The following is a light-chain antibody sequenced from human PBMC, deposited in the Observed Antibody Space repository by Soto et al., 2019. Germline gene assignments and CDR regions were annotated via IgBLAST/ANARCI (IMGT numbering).Light chain of an antibody. CDR1: QDIRNH. CDR2: SAS. CDR3: QQLDSYPRT. J-gene: IGKJ2*01. Sequence: DIQLTQSPSFLSASVGDRVTITCRASQDIRNHLAWYQQLPEKAPNLVIYSASTLQSGVPSRFSGSGSGTRFTLTVSNLQPGDSATYYCQQLDSYPRTFGQGTKVEI. V-gene: IGKV1-9*01.